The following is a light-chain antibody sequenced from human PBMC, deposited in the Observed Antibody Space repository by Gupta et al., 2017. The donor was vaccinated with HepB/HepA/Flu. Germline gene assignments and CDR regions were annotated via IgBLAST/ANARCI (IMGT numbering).Light chain of an antibody. CDR3: SLYTSRSTRV. Sequence: QSALTQPASVSGSPGQSITISCTGTSSDVGGYNYVSWYQQHPGKAPKLIIYDVSNRPSGASNRAAGSNSGKTAFLNISGLQADDDAYYYCSLYTSRSTRVFGGGKKMTVL. J-gene: IGLJ2*01. CDR1: SSDVGGYNY. CDR2: DVS. V-gene: IGLV2-14*01.